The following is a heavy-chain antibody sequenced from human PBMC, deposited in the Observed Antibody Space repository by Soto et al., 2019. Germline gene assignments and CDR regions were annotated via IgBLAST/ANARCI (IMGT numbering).Heavy chain of an antibody. CDR1: GGSISSSSYY. D-gene: IGHD3-22*01. CDR2: IYYSGST. Sequence: TSETLSLTCTVSGGSISSSSYYWGWIRQPPGKGLEWIGSIYYSGSTYYSPSLKSRVTISVDTSKNQFSLKLSSVTAADTAVYYCARHLRYYDSSAYYPQYFQHWGQGTLVTVSA. V-gene: IGHV4-39*01. J-gene: IGHJ1*01. CDR3: ARHLRYYDSSAYYPQYFQH.